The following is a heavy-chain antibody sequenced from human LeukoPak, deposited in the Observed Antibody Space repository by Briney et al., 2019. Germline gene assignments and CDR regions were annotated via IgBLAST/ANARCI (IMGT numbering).Heavy chain of an antibody. Sequence: PGGSLRLSCAASGFTFSSYSVNWVRQAPGKGLEWVSSISSSSSYIYYADSVKGRFTISRDNAKNSLYLQMNSLRAEDTAVYYCARDGGYTTLFDYWGQGTLVTVSS. V-gene: IGHV3-21*01. J-gene: IGHJ4*02. CDR1: GFTFSSYS. CDR3: ARDGGYTTLFDY. D-gene: IGHD6-13*01. CDR2: ISSSSSYI.